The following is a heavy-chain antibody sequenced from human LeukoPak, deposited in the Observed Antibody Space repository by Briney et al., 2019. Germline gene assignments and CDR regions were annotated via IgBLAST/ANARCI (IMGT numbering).Heavy chain of an antibody. Sequence: AGGSLRLSCAASGFTFSSYSMNWVRQAPGKGLEWVSSISSSSSYIYYADSVKGRFTISRDNSKNTLYLQMNSLRVDDTAVYYCARDPPAVAANTYGWGQGTLVTVSS. J-gene: IGHJ1*01. CDR3: ARDPPAVAANTYG. V-gene: IGHV3-21*01. CDR1: GFTFSSYS. D-gene: IGHD6-6*01. CDR2: ISSSSSYI.